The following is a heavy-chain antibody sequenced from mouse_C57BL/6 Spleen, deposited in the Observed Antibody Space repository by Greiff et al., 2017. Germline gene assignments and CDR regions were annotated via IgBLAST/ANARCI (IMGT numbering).Heavy chain of an antibody. D-gene: IGHD1-1*01. J-gene: IGHJ3*01. CDR3: ASGAYYYGSSPWFAY. CDR2: IDPANGNT. Sequence: VQLQQSVAELVRPGASVKLSCTASGFNIKNTYMHWVKQRPEQGLEWIGRIDPANGNTKYAPKFPGKATITADTSSNTAYLQLSSLTSEDTAIYCCASGAYYYGSSPWFAYWGQGTLVTVSA. V-gene: IGHV14-3*01. CDR1: GFNIKNTY.